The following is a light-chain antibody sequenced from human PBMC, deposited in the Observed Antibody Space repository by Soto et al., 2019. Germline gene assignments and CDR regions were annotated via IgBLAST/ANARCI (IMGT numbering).Light chain of an antibody. Sequence: LTQPASVSGSPGQSITISCTGTSGDVGGYIYVSWYQQHPGKAPKLMIYDVTSRPSGVSYRFSGSKSGNTASLTISGLQAEDEADYCCSSYTTSSSYVFGTGTKVTVL. V-gene: IGLV2-14*01. CDR2: DVT. J-gene: IGLJ1*01. CDR1: SGDVGGYIY. CDR3: SSYTTSSSYV.